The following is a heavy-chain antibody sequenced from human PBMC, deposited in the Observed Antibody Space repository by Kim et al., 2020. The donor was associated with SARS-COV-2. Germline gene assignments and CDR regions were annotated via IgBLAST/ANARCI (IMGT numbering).Heavy chain of an antibody. CDR3: TGDPSRRSDY. Sequence: YAESVKGRFTISRDDAKKEVYLQMNSLRAEDMAVYYCTGDPSRRSDYWGQGTLVTVSS. J-gene: IGHJ4*02. V-gene: IGHV3-11*06.